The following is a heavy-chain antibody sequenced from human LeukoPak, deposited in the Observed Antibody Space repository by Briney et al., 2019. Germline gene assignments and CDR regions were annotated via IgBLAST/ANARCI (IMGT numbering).Heavy chain of an antibody. Sequence: SETLSLTCAVYGGSFSGYYWSWIRQSPGKGLEWIGEISHSGSTYYNPSLKGRVTISLDTSKNHFSLKLTSVTAADTAVYYCARGVSDQNWGQGTLVTVSS. V-gene: IGHV4-34*01. CDR1: GGSFSGYY. CDR3: ARGVSDQN. J-gene: IGHJ4*02. CDR2: ISHSGST.